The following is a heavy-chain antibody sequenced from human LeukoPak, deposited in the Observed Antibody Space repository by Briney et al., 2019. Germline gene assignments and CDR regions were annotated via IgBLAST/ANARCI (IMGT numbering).Heavy chain of an antibody. Sequence: SETLSLTCTVSGYSICSGYYWGWIRQPPGKGLEWIGSIYHSGSTYYNPSLKSRVTISVDTSKNQFSLKLSSVTAADTAVYYCARDIRYYYGSGSYAYYYYCMDVWGKGTTVTVSS. CDR1: GYSICSGYY. CDR3: ARDIRYYYGSGSYAYYYYCMDV. D-gene: IGHD3-10*01. CDR2: IYHSGST. J-gene: IGHJ6*03. V-gene: IGHV4-38-2*02.